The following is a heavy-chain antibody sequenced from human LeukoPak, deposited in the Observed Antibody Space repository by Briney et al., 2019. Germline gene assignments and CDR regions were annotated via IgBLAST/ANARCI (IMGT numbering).Heavy chain of an antibody. CDR3: ARITYDFWSGYYMPDDP. Sequence: ASVKVSCKASGYTFTNYGISWVRQTPGQGLAWMGWISIYNGNTHYAQKLRGRVTMTTDTSTSTAYMELRSLRSDDTAVYYCARITYDFWSGYYMPDDPWGQGTLVTVSS. J-gene: IGHJ5*02. CDR1: GYTFTNYG. V-gene: IGHV1-18*01. D-gene: IGHD3-3*01. CDR2: ISIYNGNT.